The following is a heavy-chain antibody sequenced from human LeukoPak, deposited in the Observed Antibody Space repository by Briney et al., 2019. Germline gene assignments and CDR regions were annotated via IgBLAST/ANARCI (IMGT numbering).Heavy chain of an antibody. CDR2: ISSSSYI. J-gene: IGHJ4*02. D-gene: IGHD3-9*01. CDR3: ARATTYDILTGFSDY. V-gene: IGHV3-21*01. Sequence: GGSLRLSCAASGFTFSSYEMNWVRQAPGKGLEWVSSISSSSYIYYADSVKGRFTISRDNAKKSLYLQMNSLRAEDTAVYYCARATTYDILTGFSDYWGQGTLVTVSS. CDR1: GFTFSSYE.